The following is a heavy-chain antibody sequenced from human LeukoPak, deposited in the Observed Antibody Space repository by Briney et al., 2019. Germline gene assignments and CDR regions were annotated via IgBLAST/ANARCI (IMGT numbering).Heavy chain of an antibody. V-gene: IGHV3-43D*03. CDR3: AKDRENLYAFDI. Sequence: GGSLRRSCAASGFTFDDYAMHWVRQAPGKGLEWVSLISWDGGSTYYADSVKGRFTISRDNSKNSLYLQMNSLRAEDTALYYCAKDRENLYAFDIWGQGTMVTVSS. CDR2: ISWDGGST. CDR1: GFTFDDYA. J-gene: IGHJ3*02.